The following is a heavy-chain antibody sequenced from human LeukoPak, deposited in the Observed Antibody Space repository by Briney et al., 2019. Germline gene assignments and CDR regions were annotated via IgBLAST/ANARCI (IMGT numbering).Heavy chain of an antibody. CDR1: GFTFSSYS. CDR3: ARDRPYYYDSSGSYFDY. CDR2: IKQDGSEK. Sequence: PGGSLRLSCAASGFTFSSYSMNWVRQAPGKGLEWVANIKQDGSEKYYVDSVKGRFTISRDNAKNSLYLQMNSLRAEDTAVYYCARDRPYYYDSSGSYFDYWGQGTLVTVSS. J-gene: IGHJ4*02. D-gene: IGHD3-22*01. V-gene: IGHV3-7*01.